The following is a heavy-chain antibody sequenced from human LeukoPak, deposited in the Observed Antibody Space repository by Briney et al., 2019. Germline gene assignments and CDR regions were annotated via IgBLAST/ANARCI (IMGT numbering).Heavy chain of an antibody. CDR1: GYTSIGYS. Sequence: GASVKVSCKASGYTSIGYSISWVRQAPGHGLEWMGWITPYNGNTNYVQNFQGRVTMTTDTSTSTAYMELRSLRSDDTAVYYCAREYGGNPGLFGYWGQGTLVTVSS. V-gene: IGHV1-18*01. CDR2: ITPYNGNT. J-gene: IGHJ4*02. CDR3: AREYGGNPGLFGY. D-gene: IGHD4-23*01.